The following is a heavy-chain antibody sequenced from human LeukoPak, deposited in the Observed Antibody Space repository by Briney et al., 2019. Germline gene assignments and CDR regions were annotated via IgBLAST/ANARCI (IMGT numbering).Heavy chain of an antibody. CDR1: GFTLSSYA. CDR3: AKDRAPPVTLLWFGELYPRYYYYGMDV. CDR2: ISGSGGST. V-gene: IGHV3-23*01. Sequence: GGSLRLSCAASGFTLSSYAMSWVRQAPGKGLEWVSAISGSGGSTYYADSVKGRFTISRDNSKNTLYLQMKSLSAEDTAVYYCAKDRAPPVTLLWFGELYPRYYYYGMDVWGQGTTVTVSS. J-gene: IGHJ6*02. D-gene: IGHD3-10*01.